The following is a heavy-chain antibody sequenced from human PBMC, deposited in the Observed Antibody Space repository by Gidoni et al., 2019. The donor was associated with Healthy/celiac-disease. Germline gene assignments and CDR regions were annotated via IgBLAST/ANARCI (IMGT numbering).Heavy chain of an antibody. CDR2: ISSSSSYI. V-gene: IGHV3-21*01. J-gene: IGHJ5*02. CDR1: GFTFSSYS. D-gene: IGHD6-13*01. CDR3: AREPDSSSWYYWFDP. Sequence: EVQLVESGGGLVKPGGSLRLSCAASGFTFSSYSMNWVRQAPGKGLEWVSSISSSSSYIYYADSVKGRFTISRDNAKNSLYLQMNSLRAEDTAVYYCAREPDSSSWYYWFDPWGQGTLVTVSS.